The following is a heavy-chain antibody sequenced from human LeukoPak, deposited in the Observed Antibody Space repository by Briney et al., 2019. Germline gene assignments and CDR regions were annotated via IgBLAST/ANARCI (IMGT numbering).Heavy chain of an antibody. CDR3: AKDLDYYDTGGSYYRTTYGMDV. CDR1: GFTVSSNY. Sequence: PGGSLRLSCAASGFTVSSNYMSWVRQAPGKGLEWVAVISYDGSNKYYADSVKGRFTISRDNSKNTLYLQMNSLRAEDTAVYNCAKDLDYYDTGGSYYRTTYGMDVWGQGTTVTVSS. CDR2: ISYDGSNK. J-gene: IGHJ6*02. D-gene: IGHD3-22*01. V-gene: IGHV3-30*18.